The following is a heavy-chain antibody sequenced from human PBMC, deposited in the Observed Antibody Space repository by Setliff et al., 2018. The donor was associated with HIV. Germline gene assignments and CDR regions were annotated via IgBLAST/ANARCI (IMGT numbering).Heavy chain of an antibody. V-gene: IGHV4-39*07. CDR3: VRGGDSSSWYWGRWFDP. CDR2: IFDSGST. D-gene: IGHD6-13*01. J-gene: IGHJ5*02. Sequence: PSETLSLTCNVYGASITNSNSYWGWIRQPPGKRLEWLGSIFDSGSTTYHPSLKSRVTMSVDTSQNQFSLRLSSVTATDTAMYYCVRGGDSSSWYWGRWFDPWGQGTLVTVS. CDR1: GASITNSNSY.